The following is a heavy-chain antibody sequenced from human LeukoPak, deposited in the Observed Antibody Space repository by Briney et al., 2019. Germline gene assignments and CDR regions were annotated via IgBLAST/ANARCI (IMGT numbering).Heavy chain of an antibody. CDR3: ARLVDAPRYFDY. Sequence: PSETLSLTCTVSGDSFSSSSYYWVWIRQSPGKGLEWIGSISYSGTTYYNASLKSRVTISVDTSKNQFSLNLSSVTAADTAVYYCARLVDAPRYFDYWGQGTLVTVSA. CDR2: ISYSGTT. D-gene: IGHD2-21*01. CDR1: GDSFSSSSYY. J-gene: IGHJ4*02. V-gene: IGHV4-39*01.